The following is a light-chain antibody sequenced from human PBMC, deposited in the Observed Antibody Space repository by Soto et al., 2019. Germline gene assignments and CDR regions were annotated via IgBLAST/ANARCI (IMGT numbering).Light chain of an antibody. Sequence: QSALTQPASVSGSPGQSITISCTGTSSDVGYYNYVSWYQQHPGKAPKLMIYEVSNRPSGVSNRFSGSQSGNTASLTISGLQAEDEADYYCRSYTSSTTPAIFGGGTKLTVL. CDR2: EVS. J-gene: IGLJ2*01. CDR3: RSYTSSTTPAI. V-gene: IGLV2-14*01. CDR1: SSDVGYYNY.